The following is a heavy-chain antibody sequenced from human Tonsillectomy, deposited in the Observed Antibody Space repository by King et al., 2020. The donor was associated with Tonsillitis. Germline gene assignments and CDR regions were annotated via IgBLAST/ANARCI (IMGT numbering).Heavy chain of an antibody. CDR1: GFTFDDYA. V-gene: IGHV3-9*01. CDR3: VRDVSSGWYSPFDN. J-gene: IGHJ4*02. CDR2: ISWNSGSI. Sequence: VQLVESGGGLVQPGRSLRLSCAASGFTFDDYAMHWVRQAPGKGLEWVSGISWNSGSIVYADSVKGRFTISRDNAKNSLYLQMNSLRTEDTALYYCVRDVSSGWYSPFDNWGQGALVTVSS. D-gene: IGHD6-19*01.